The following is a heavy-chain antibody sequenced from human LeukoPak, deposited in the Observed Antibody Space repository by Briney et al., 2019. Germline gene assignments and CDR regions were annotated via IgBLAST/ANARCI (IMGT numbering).Heavy chain of an antibody. CDR2: ISPSGGST. D-gene: IGHD2-15*01. V-gene: IGHV3-23*01. CDR3: AKARPLDIVVVVTAYDS. Sequence: GGSLRLSCAASGFTFSSYAMSWVRQAPGKGLEWVSAISPSGGSTYYADSVKGRFTISRDNSRNTLYLQMNSLRAEDTAVYYCAKARPLDIVVVVTAYDSWGQGTLVTVSS. J-gene: IGHJ5*01. CDR1: GFTFSSYA.